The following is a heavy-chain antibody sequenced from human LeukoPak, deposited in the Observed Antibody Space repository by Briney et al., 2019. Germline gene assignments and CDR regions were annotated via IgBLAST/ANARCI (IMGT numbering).Heavy chain of an antibody. CDR2: IYHSGST. D-gene: IGHD1-14*01. CDR1: GNSISSGYH. CDR3: ARDLTGWFDP. Sequence: SETLSLTCAVSGNSISSGYHCGWIRQPPGKGLEWIGTIYHSGSTHYNPSLKSRVIISVDTSKNQFSLKLRSVTAADTAVYYCARDLTGWFDPWGQGTLVTVSS. V-gene: IGHV4-38-2*02. J-gene: IGHJ5*02.